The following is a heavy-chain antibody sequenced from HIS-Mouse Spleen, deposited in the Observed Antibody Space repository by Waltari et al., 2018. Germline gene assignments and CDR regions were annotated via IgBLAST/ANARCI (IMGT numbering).Heavy chain of an antibody. CDR2: ISYDGSNK. CDR3: AKEYSSSHNWFDP. J-gene: IGHJ5*02. V-gene: IGHV3-30*18. D-gene: IGHD6-13*01. CDR1: GFTFSSYG. Sequence: QVQLVESGGGVVQPGRSLRLSCAASGFTFSSYGMHWVRQAPGRGLRGVAVISYDGSNKYYADSVKGRFTISRDNSKNTLYLQMNSLRAEDTAVYYCAKEYSSSHNWFDPWGQGTLVTVSS.